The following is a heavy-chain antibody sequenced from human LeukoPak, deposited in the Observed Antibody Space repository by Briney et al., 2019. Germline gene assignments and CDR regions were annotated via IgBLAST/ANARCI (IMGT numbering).Heavy chain of an antibody. V-gene: IGHV3-21*01. Sequence: PGGSLRLSCAASGFTFSSYSLNWVRQAPGKGLEWVSSISISSSYIYYADSVKGRFTISRDNAKNSLYLQMNSLRAEDTAVYYCARSLTYYYYYMDVWGKGTTVTISS. CDR3: ARSLTYYYYYMDV. CDR1: GFTFSSYS. D-gene: IGHD3-9*01. J-gene: IGHJ6*03. CDR2: ISISSSYI.